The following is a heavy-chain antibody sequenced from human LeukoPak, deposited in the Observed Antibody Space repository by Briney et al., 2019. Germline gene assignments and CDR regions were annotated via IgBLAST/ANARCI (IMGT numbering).Heavy chain of an antibody. V-gene: IGHV4-34*01. Sequence: SETLSLTCAVYGGSFSGYYWSWIRQPPGKGLEWIGEINHSGSTNYNPSLKSRVTISVDTSKNQFSLKLSSVTAADTAVYYCARGKSSSSKETYYYYYMDVWGKGTTVTVSS. D-gene: IGHD6-6*01. J-gene: IGHJ6*03. CDR1: GGSFSGYY. CDR2: INHSGST. CDR3: ARGKSSSSKETYYYYYMDV.